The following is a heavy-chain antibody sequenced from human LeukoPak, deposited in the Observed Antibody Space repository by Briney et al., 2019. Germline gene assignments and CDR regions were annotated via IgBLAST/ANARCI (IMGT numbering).Heavy chain of an antibody. CDR2: ISGSGGTT. J-gene: IGHJ4*02. CDR1: GFTFSSYA. CDR3: AKDSRSTLPRGRLDY. V-gene: IGHV3-23*01. Sequence: GGSLRLSCAASGFTFSSYAMSWVRQAPGKGLKWVSGISGSGGTTYYADSVKGRFTISRDNSKNTYLQMNSLRAKDTAAYYCAKDSRSTLPRGRLDYWGQGTLVTVSS. D-gene: IGHD2-21*02.